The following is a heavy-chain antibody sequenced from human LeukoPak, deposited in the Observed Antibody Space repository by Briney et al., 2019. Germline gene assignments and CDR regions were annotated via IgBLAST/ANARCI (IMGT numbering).Heavy chain of an antibody. Sequence: SVKVSCKASGYTFTSYGISWVRQAPGQGLGWMGRIIPILGIANYAQKFQGRVTITADKSTSTAYMELSSLRSEDTAVYYCARGHCSGGSCYTFDYWGQGTLVTVSS. CDR3: ARGHCSGGSCYTFDY. CDR1: GYTFTSYG. V-gene: IGHV1-69*04. D-gene: IGHD2-15*01. J-gene: IGHJ4*02. CDR2: IIPILGIA.